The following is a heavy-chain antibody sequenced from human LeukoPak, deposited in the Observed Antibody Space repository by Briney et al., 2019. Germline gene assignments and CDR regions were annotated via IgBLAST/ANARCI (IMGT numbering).Heavy chain of an antibody. CDR1: GFTFSSYA. D-gene: IGHD3-10*01. V-gene: IGHV3-64*01. Sequence: PGGSLRLSCAASGFTFSSYAMHWVRQAPGKGLEYVSAISSNGGSTYYANSVKGRFTISRDNSKNTLYLQMGSLRAEDTAVYYCAKAWVRGAQPSDYWGQGTLVTVSS. CDR2: ISSNGGST. J-gene: IGHJ4*02. CDR3: AKAWVRGAQPSDY.